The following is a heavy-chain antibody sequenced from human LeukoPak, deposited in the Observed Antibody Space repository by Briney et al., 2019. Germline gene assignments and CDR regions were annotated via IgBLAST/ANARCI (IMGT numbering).Heavy chain of an antibody. D-gene: IGHD5-18*01. V-gene: IGHV1-18*01. CDR3: AREGDTAMVNFDY. CDR2: INTYNGNT. Sequence: ASVKVSCKASGYIFTSYGISWVRQAPGQGLEWMGWINTYNGNTKYAQKVQGRVTMTTDTSTSTAYMEVRSLRSHDTAVYYCAREGDTAMVNFDYWGQGTLVTVSS. CDR1: GYIFTSYG. J-gene: IGHJ4*02.